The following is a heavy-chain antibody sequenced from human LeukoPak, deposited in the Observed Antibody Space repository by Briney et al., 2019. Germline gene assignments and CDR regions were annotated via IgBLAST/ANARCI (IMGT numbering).Heavy chain of an antibody. J-gene: IGHJ4*02. V-gene: IGHV1-69*04. CDR1: GGTFSSYA. D-gene: IGHD2-15*01. Sequence: EASVKVSCKASGGTFSSYAISWVRQAPGQGLEWMGRIIPILGMANYAQKFQGRVTITADKSTSTAYMELSSLRSEDTAVYYCARVVTLTLYDYWGQGTLVTVSS. CDR3: ARVVTLTLYDY. CDR2: IIPILGMA.